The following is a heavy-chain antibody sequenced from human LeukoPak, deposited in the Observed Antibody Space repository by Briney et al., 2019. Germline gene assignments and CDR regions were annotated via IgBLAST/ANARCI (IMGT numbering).Heavy chain of an antibody. V-gene: IGHV4-59*08. D-gene: IGHD1-26*01. CDR1: GGSISSYY. J-gene: IGHJ4*02. CDR3: ARLYRGRGSPVDY. Sequence: SETLSLTCTVSGGSISSYYWSWIRQPPGKGLEWIGYIYYSGSTNYNPSLKSRVTISVDTSKNQFSLKLSSVTAADTAVYYCARLYRGRGSPVDYWGQGTLVTVSS. CDR2: IYYSGST.